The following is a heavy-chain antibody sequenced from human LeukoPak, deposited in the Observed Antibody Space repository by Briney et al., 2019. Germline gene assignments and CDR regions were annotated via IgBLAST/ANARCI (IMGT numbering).Heavy chain of an antibody. CDR3: AASSTMVREGPSFDY. Sequence: ASVKVSCKASGYTFTGYYMHWVRQAPGLGLEWMGRINPNSGGTNYAQKFQGRVTMTRDTSISTAYMELSRLRSDDTAVYYCAASSTMVREGPSFDYWGQGTLVTVSS. D-gene: IGHD3-10*01. J-gene: IGHJ4*02. CDR2: INPNSGGT. V-gene: IGHV1-2*06. CDR1: GYTFTGYY.